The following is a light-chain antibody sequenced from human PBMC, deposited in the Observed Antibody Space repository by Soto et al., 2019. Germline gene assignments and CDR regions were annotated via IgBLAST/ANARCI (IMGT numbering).Light chain of an antibody. V-gene: IGKV1-12*01. Sequence: DIQMTQSPSSVSASVGDRVTITCRASQGLGVWLGWYQQKPVKAPQLLIFGASGLQTGVPSRFSGSGSGTDFTLTISSLQPEDFATYYCQQAYSFPLTFGGGTKVEIK. CDR3: QQAYSFPLT. CDR2: GAS. J-gene: IGKJ4*01. CDR1: QGLGVW.